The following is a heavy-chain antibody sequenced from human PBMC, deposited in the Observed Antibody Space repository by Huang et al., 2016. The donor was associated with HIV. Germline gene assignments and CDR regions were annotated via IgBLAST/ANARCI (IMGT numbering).Heavy chain of an antibody. CDR3: ARGFYHDSSTYWFFDL. J-gene: IGHJ2*01. CDR1: GGSFNTFY. V-gene: IGHV4-34*01. CDR2: VHHSGRT. Sequence: QVQLQQWGAGLLKSSETLSLTCAVYGGSFNTFYWSWIRQPPTKGLEWLGEVHHSGRTNTNPSLKSRVTVSVDTSKNQSSLKVTSMTAADTATYYCARGFYHDSSTYWFFDLWGRGTLVTVSS. D-gene: IGHD3-22*01.